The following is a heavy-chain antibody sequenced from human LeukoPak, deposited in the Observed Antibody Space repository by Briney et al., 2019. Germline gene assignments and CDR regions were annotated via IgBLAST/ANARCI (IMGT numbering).Heavy chain of an antibody. V-gene: IGHV4-28*05. CDR1: GYSISSSNW. J-gene: IGHJ5*02. Sequence: SETLSLTCAVSGYSISSSNWWGWIRQPPGKGLEWIGYIYYSGSIYYNPSLKSRVTMSVDTSKNQFSLKLSSVTAADTAVYYCARAGYSSSWYWFNWFDPWGQGTLVTVSS. D-gene: IGHD6-13*01. CDR2: IYYSGSI. CDR3: ARAGYSSSWYWFNWFDP.